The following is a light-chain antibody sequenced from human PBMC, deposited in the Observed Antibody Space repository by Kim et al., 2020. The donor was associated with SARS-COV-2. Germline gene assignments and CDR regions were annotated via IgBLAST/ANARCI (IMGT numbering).Light chain of an antibody. CDR3: QQLSNWPIT. Sequence: EIVLTQSPATLSLSPGERATLSCRASQSVSSYLAWYQQKPGQAPRLLIYDASNRATGIPARFSGSGSGTDFTLTISSLEPEDFAGYYCQQLSNWPITFGQGTRLEIK. J-gene: IGKJ5*01. CDR2: DAS. V-gene: IGKV3-11*01. CDR1: QSVSSY.